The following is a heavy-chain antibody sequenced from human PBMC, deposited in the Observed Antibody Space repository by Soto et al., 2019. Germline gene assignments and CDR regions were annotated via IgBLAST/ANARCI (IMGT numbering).Heavy chain of an antibody. J-gene: IGHJ6*02. CDR3: VHSYYDILTGYRPYGMDV. Sequence: SGPTLVNPTQTLTLTCTFSGFSLSTSGVTVGWIRQPPGKALEWLALIYWDDNKRYSTSLKSRLTITKDTSKNQVVLTMTHMEHVDAATYYCVHSYYDILTGYRPYGMDVWGQGTTVTVSS. V-gene: IGHV2-5*02. D-gene: IGHD3-9*01. CDR2: IYWDDNK. CDR1: GFSLSTSGVT.